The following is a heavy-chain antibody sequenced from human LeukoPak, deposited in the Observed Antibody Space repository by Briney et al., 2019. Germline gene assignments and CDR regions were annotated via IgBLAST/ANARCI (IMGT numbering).Heavy chain of an antibody. V-gene: IGHV1-8*01. D-gene: IGHD3-3*01. CDR1: GYTFTSYD. CDR2: MNPNSGNT. J-gene: IGHJ5*02. CDR3: ARGSERSYDFWSGYYSP. Sequence: ASVKVSCKASGYTFTSYDINWVRQATGQGLEWMGWMNPNSGNTGYAQKFQGRVTMTRNTSISTAYMELSSLRSEDTAVYYCARGSERSYDFWSGYYSPWGQGTLVTVSS.